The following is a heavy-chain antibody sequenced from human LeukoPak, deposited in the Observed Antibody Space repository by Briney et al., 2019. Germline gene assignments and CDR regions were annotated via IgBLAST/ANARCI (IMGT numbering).Heavy chain of an antibody. CDR2: ISGSGDST. Sequence: GGSLRLSCAASGFTFTSYAMSWVRQAPGKGLEWVSAISGSGDSTYYADSVKSRFTISRDNSKNTLHLQMNSLRAEDTAVYFCAKAAAPGVVIRWFDPWGQGTLVSVSS. CDR1: GFTFTSYA. V-gene: IGHV3-23*01. D-gene: IGHD2/OR15-2a*01. CDR3: AKAAAPGVVIRWFDP. J-gene: IGHJ5*02.